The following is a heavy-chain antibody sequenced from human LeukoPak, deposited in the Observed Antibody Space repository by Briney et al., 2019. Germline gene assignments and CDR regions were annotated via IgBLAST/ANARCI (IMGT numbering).Heavy chain of an antibody. CDR3: AKDLQEDIVVVPAAPDI. J-gene: IGHJ3*02. CDR2: IRYDGSNK. CDR1: GFTFDDYA. V-gene: IGHV3-30*02. D-gene: IGHD2-2*01. Sequence: PGGSLRLSCAASGFTFDDYAVHWVRQAPGKGLEWVAFIRYDGSNKYYADSVKGRFTISRDNSKNTLYLQMNSLRAEDTAVYYCAKDLQEDIVVVPAAPDIWGQGTMVTVSS.